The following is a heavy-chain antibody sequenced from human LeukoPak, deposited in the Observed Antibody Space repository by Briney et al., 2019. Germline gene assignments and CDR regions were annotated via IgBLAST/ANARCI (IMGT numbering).Heavy chain of an antibody. Sequence: GGSLRLSCAAFGFTFSSYSMNWVRQAPGKGLEWVSSISSSSSYIYYADSVKGRFTISRDNAKNSLYLQMNSLRAEDTALYYCARVMGATTSSPYDYGGQGTLVTVSS. CDR1: GFTFSSYS. D-gene: IGHD1-26*01. CDR2: ISSSSSYI. J-gene: IGHJ4*02. CDR3: ARVMGATTSSPYDY. V-gene: IGHV3-21*01.